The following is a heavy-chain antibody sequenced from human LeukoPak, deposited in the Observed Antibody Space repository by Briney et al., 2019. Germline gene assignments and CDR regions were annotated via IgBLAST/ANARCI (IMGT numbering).Heavy chain of an antibody. CDR2: ISYDGSNK. D-gene: IGHD5-24*01. CDR1: GFTFSSYA. J-gene: IGHJ4*02. CDR3: AKGGRWLQLSSPFTGLDY. Sequence: GGSLRLSCAASGFTFSSYAMHWVRQAPGKGLEWVAVISYDGSNKYYADSVKGRFTISRDNSKNTLYLQMNSLRAEDTAVYYCAKGGRWLQLSSPFTGLDYWGQGTLVTVSS. V-gene: IGHV3-30-3*01.